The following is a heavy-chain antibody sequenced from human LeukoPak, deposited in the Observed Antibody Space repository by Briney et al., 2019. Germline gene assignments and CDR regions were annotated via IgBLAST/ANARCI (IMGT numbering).Heavy chain of an antibody. V-gene: IGHV4-34*01. D-gene: IGHD3-22*01. Sequence: PSETLSLTCAVYGGSFSGYYWSWIRQPPAKGLEWIGEINHSGSTNYNPSLKSRVTISVDTSKNQFSLKLSSVTAADTAVYYCARGQGAYDSSGFDYWGQGTLVTVSS. CDR1: GGSFSGYY. J-gene: IGHJ4*02. CDR2: INHSGST. CDR3: ARGQGAYDSSGFDY.